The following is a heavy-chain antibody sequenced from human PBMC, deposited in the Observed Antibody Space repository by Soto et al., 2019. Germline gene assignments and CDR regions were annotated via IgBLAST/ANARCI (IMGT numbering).Heavy chain of an antibody. CDR1: GADINTYS. Sequence: ASETLTLTCSVSGADINTYSWPWIRQPAGKGLEWIGRIYTSASINYNPSLKGRVTLSVDTSTNQVSLRLASVTAADTAIYYCARDREAGYNFYYGLDVWGQGTTVTVSS. J-gene: IGHJ6*02. CDR2: IYTSASI. D-gene: IGHD6-19*01. CDR3: ARDREAGYNFYYGLDV. V-gene: IGHV4-4*07.